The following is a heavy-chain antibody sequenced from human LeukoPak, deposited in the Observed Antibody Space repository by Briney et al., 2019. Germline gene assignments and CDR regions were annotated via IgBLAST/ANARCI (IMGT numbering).Heavy chain of an antibody. D-gene: IGHD3-16*01. CDR2: IYFNGDT. Sequence: SETLSLTCSVSGASIRSGGFYWSWLRQHPRRGVEWIGYIYFNGDTYYNPSLKSRVTISVDTSQNRFSLRVHSVTAADTAVYFCARARLRSEDFSTPYYFDFWGRGTLVTVSS. V-gene: IGHV4-31*03. CDR3: ARARLRSEDFSTPYYFDF. CDR1: GASIRSGGFY. J-gene: IGHJ4*02.